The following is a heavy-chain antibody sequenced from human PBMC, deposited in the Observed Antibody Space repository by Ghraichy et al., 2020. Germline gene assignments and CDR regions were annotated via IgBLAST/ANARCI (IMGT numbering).Heavy chain of an antibody. J-gene: IGHJ4*02. CDR3: ARWMNWGFDY. Sequence: SETLSLTCTVSGGSISSYYWSWIRQPPGKGLEWIGYIYYSGSTNYNPSLKSRVTISVDTSKNQFSLKLSSVTAADTAVYYCARWMNWGFDYWGQGTLVTVSS. D-gene: IGHD7-27*01. CDR1: GGSISSYY. CDR2: IYYSGST. V-gene: IGHV4-59*01.